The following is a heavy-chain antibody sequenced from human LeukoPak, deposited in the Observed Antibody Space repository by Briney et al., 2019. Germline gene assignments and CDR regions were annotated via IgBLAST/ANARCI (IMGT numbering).Heavy chain of an antibody. Sequence: GGSLRLSCAASGFTFSSYWMSWVRQAPGKGLEWVANIKQDGSEKYYVDSVKGRFTISRDNAKNSLYLQMNSLRAEDTAVYYCARVSVSTLYHYHYMDAWGKGTTVTVSS. CDR3: ARVSVSTLYHYHYMDA. CDR2: IKQDGSEK. D-gene: IGHD5/OR15-5a*01. CDR1: GFTFSSYW. J-gene: IGHJ6*03. V-gene: IGHV3-7*04.